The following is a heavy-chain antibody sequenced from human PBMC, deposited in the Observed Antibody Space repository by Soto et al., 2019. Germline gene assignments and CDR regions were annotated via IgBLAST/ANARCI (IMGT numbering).Heavy chain of an antibody. D-gene: IGHD4-17*01. Sequence: QVQLQESGPGLVKPSQTLSLTCTVSGGSISSGGYYWSWIRQHPGKGLEWIGYIYYSGSTYYNPSLKSRVTISVDTSKNQFSLKLSSVTAADTAVYYCARADYGDSRSGALVPYYYGMDVWGQGTTVTVSS. CDR3: ARADYGDSRSGALVPYYYGMDV. CDR2: IYYSGST. V-gene: IGHV4-31*03. J-gene: IGHJ6*02. CDR1: GGSISSGGYY.